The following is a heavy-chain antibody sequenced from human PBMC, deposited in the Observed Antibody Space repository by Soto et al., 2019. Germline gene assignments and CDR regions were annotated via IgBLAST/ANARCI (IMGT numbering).Heavy chain of an antibody. CDR1: GFTFSSYA. CDR3: VRDTSPYSSGWHNQHSDY. D-gene: IGHD6-19*01. J-gene: IGHJ4*02. V-gene: IGHV3-30-3*01. CDR2: ISYDGSNK. Sequence: QVQLVESGGGVVQPGRSLRLSCAASGFTFSSYAMHWVRQAPGKGLEWVAVISYDGSNKYYADSVKGRFTISRDNSKTLYLQMNSLRAEDTAVYYCVRDTSPYSSGWHNQHSDYWGQGTLVTVSS.